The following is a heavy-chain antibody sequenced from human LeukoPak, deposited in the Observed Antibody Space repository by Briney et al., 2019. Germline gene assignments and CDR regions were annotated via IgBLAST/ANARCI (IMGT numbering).Heavy chain of an antibody. CDR3: ARDRPIVVVVAATGEFDY. D-gene: IGHD2-15*01. Sequence: PGRSLRLSCAASGFTFSSYAMHWVRQAPGKGLERVAVIAYDGSNKYYADSVKGRFTISRDNSKNTLYLQMNGLRAEDTALYYCARDRPIVVVVAATGEFDYWGQGTLVTVSS. CDR1: GFTFSSYA. V-gene: IGHV3-30*04. J-gene: IGHJ4*02. CDR2: IAYDGSNK.